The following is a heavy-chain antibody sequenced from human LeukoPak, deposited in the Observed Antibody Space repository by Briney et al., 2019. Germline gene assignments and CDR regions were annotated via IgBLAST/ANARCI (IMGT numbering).Heavy chain of an antibody. Sequence: GGSLRLSCAASGFTFSSYSMNWVRQAPGKGLEWVSYISSSSSTIYYADSVKGRFTISRDNAKNSLYLQMNSLRAEDTAVYYCARGTVTTLLEYFQHWGQGTLVTVSS. J-gene: IGHJ1*01. V-gene: IGHV3-48*01. CDR2: ISSSSSTI. CDR1: GFTFSSYS. CDR3: ARGTVTTLLEYFQH. D-gene: IGHD4-17*01.